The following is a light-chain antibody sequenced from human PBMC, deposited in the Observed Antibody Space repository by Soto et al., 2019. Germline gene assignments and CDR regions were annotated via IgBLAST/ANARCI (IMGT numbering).Light chain of an antibody. J-gene: IGKJ1*01. CDR2: ATS. CDR3: QQSYNTPRT. Sequence: DIQMTQSPSSLSASVGDRVTITCRASQSISSYLNWYQQKPGQAPKLLIYATSSLHSGVPSRFSGSGSATDFSLTISSLQPEDSVIYYCQQSYNTPRTFGQGTKVEIK. CDR1: QSISSY. V-gene: IGKV1-39*01.